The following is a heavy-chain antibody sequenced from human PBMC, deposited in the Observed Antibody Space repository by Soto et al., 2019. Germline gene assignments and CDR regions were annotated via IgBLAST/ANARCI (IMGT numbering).Heavy chain of an antibody. D-gene: IGHD3-16*01. CDR3: ARVMKIDTTKGHYRRYFDY. Sequence: QVLLQESGPGLVKPSQTLALTCSVSGGSINSGAYYWSWIRQQPGKGLEWIGYIYYSGTTYYNPSLKSRVTISVDTSKNEFSLGLTSVTAADTAVYFCARVMKIDTTKGHYRRYFDYWGQGTLVRVSP. V-gene: IGHV4-31*03. CDR1: GGSINSGAYY. J-gene: IGHJ4*02. CDR2: IYYSGTT.